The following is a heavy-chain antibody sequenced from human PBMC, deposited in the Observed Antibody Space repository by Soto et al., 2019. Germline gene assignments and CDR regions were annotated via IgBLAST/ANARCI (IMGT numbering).Heavy chain of an antibody. J-gene: IGHJ4*02. CDR2: IYHSGST. CDR3: AGVLYQSSGFQSKNLYFDP. D-gene: IGHD3-22*01. Sequence: SETLSLTCAVSGGSISSSNWWSWVRQPPGKGLEWIGEIYHSGSTNYNPSLKSRVTISVDKSKNQFSLKLSSVTAADTAVYYCAGVLYQSSGFQSKNLYFDPGGGGTLFTVP. V-gene: IGHV4-4*02. CDR1: GGSISSSNW.